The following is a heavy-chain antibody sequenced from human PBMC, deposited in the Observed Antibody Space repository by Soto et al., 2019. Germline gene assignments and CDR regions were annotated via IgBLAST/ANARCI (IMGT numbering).Heavy chain of an antibody. J-gene: IGHJ6*03. CDR3: ARILDFWSGYYSHYYYSMDV. CDR2: ISAYNGNT. Sequence: QVQLVQSGAEVKKPGASVKVSCKASGYTFTSYGISWVRQAPGQGLEWMGWISAYNGNTNYAQKLQGRVTMTTDTSTSTDYMELRSLRSDDTAVYYCARILDFWSGYYSHYYYSMDVWGKGTTVTVSS. CDR1: GYTFTSYG. V-gene: IGHV1-18*01. D-gene: IGHD3-3*01.